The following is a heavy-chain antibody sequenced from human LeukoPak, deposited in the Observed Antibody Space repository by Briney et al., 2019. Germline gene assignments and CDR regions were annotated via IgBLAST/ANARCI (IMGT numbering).Heavy chain of an antibody. CDR1: GYTFTSYG. Sequence: VASVKVSCKASGYTFTSYGISWVRQAPGQGLEWMGWISAYNGNTNYAQKLQGRVTMTTDTSTSTAYMELRSLRSDDTAVYYCARGEYYDFWSGYSAFDYWGQGTLVTVSS. CDR3: ARGEYYDFWSGYSAFDY. CDR2: ISAYNGNT. V-gene: IGHV1-18*01. J-gene: IGHJ4*02. D-gene: IGHD3-3*01.